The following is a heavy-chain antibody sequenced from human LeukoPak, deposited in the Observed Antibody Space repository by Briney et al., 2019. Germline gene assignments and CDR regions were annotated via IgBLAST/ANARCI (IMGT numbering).Heavy chain of an antibody. CDR1: GGSFSGYY. CDR2: INHSGST. D-gene: IGHD1-26*01. Sequence: SETLSLTCAVYGGSFSGYYWSWIRQPPGKGLEWVGEINHSGSTKYNPSLKSRVTISVDTSKNQFSLKLSSVTAADTAVYYYARGHSGSAPSTTGGMDVWGKGTTVTVSS. V-gene: IGHV4-34*01. CDR3: ARGHSGSAPSTTGGMDV. J-gene: IGHJ6*04.